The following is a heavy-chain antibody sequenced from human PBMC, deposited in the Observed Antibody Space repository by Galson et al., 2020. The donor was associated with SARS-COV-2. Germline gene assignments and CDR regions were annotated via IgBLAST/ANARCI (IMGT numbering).Heavy chain of an antibody. CDR2: IYHSGTT. V-gene: IGHV4-39*07. Sequence: ASETLSLTCSVSGDSISRTSYYWPWIRQSPGKGLEWIGTIYHSGTTYYNPSLKSRVTISVDTSKNQFSLGLKSVTVADTAVYFCAIEHMKVRRDRYFYYGLDVWGEGTTVSVSS. CDR3: AIEHMKVRRDRYFYYGLDV. D-gene: IGHD3-10*01. J-gene: IGHJ6*02. CDR1: GDSISRTSYY.